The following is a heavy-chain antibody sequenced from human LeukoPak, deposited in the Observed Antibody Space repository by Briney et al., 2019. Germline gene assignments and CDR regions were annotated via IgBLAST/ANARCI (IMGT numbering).Heavy chain of an antibody. CDR3: ARTPSAYYDYAQH. CDR1: GFTFSNYD. J-gene: IGHJ1*01. CDR2: VRGSTVST. V-gene: IGHV3-23*01. D-gene: IGHD3-16*01. Sequence: QPGGSLRLSCAASGFTFSNYDMRWVREAPGKGLEWVSTVRGSTVSTYYADSVKGRFTISRDNSKNTVYLQMNSLRAEDTAVYYCARTPSAYYDYAQHWGQGTLVTVSS.